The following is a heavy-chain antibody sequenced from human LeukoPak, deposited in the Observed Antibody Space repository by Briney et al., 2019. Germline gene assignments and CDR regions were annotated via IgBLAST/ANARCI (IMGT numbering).Heavy chain of an antibody. D-gene: IGHD3-3*01. CDR2: IHQSGRT. Sequence: PSQTLSLTCAVYGGSFSNYDWTWIRQPPGKGLEWIGEIHQSGRTNYNPSLKSRITISADTSKKQFSLRLSSVTAADTAVYYCARGRSRVTIFGVALNWLDSWGQGNLVTVSS. CDR3: ARGRSRVTIFGVALNWLDS. J-gene: IGHJ5*01. V-gene: IGHV4-34*01. CDR1: GGSFSNYD.